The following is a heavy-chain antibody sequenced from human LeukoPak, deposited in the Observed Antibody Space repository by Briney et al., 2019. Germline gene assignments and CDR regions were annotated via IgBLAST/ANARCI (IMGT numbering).Heavy chain of an antibody. CDR1: GYSFTSYW. V-gene: IGHV5-51*01. D-gene: IGHD6-19*01. J-gene: IGHJ4*02. Sequence: GESLKISCKGSGYSFTSYWIGWVRQMPGKGLEGMGIIYPGDSDTRYSPSFQGQVTISADKSISTAYLQWSSLKASDTAMYYCAINRIAVAGTIPYYFDYWGQGTLVTVSS. CDR3: AINRIAVAGTIPYYFDY. CDR2: IYPGDSDT.